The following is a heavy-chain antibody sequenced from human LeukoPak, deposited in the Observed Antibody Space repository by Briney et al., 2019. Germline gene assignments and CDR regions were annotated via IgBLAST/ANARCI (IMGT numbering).Heavy chain of an antibody. J-gene: IGHJ4*02. V-gene: IGHV4-39*07. D-gene: IGHD3-22*01. Sequence: NSSETLSLTCTVSGGSISSSSYYWGWIRQPPGKGLEWIGSIYYSGSTYYNPSLKSRVTISVDTSKNQFSLKLSSVTAADTAVYYCAREFHERITMIVVVITGGDYFDYWGQGTLVTVSS. CDR2: IYYSGST. CDR1: GGSISSSSYY. CDR3: AREFHERITMIVVVITGGDYFDY.